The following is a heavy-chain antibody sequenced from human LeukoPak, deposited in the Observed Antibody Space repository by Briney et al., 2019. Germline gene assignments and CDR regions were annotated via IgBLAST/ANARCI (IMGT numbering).Heavy chain of an antibody. CDR3: VKVGLGGCYSYNL. Sequence: PGGSQRLSCAASGFPFSSYDVTWVRQAPGKGLEWVSGISGSGGSTYYADSVRGRFTISRDNSKNTLYLQMNSLRAEDTAVYYCVKVGLGGCYSYNLWGQGTLVTVSS. V-gene: IGHV3-23*01. J-gene: IGHJ1*01. CDR1: GFPFSSYD. D-gene: IGHD2-21*02. CDR2: ISGSGGST.